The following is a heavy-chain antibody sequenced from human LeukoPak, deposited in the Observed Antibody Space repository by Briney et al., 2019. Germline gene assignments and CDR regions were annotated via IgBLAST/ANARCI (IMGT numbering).Heavy chain of an antibody. Sequence: VASVKVSCKASGYTFTSYYMHWLRQAPGQGLEWMGIINPSGGSTSYAQKFQGRVTMTRDTSTSTVYMELSSLRSEDTAVYYCAREEMGDYATGYWGQGTLVTVSS. V-gene: IGHV1-46*01. CDR2: INPSGGST. D-gene: IGHD4-17*01. J-gene: IGHJ4*02. CDR3: AREEMGDYATGY. CDR1: GYTFTSYY.